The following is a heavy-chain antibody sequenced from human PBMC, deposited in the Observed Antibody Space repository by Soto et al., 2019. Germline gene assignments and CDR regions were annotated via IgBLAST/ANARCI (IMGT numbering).Heavy chain of an antibody. CDR2: INHSGST. Sequence: SETLSLTCAVYGGSFSGYYWSWIRQPPGKGLEWIGEINHSGSTNYNPSLKSRVTISVDTSKNQFSLKLSYVTAADTAVYYCARGDPAAGELLTLPPQRPFDYWGQGTLVTVSS. CDR3: ARGDPAAGELLTLPPQRPFDY. V-gene: IGHV4-34*01. J-gene: IGHJ4*02. D-gene: IGHD2-2*01. CDR1: GGSFSGYY.